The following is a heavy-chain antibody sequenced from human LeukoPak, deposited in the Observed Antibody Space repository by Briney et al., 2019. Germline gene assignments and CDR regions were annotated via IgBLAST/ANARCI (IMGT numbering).Heavy chain of an antibody. CDR3: ARERLVERNFEH. CDR2: FYTSGNT. CDR1: GGSIRSGDYY. D-gene: IGHD1-26*01. V-gene: IGHV4-61*02. J-gene: IGHJ4*02. Sequence: PSETLSLTCTVSGGSIRSGDYYWSWIRQSAGKGLEWIGRFYTSGNTDYNPSLKSRVTISADTSKNQFSLTLKSVTAADTAVYYCARERLVERNFEHWGQGTLVTVS.